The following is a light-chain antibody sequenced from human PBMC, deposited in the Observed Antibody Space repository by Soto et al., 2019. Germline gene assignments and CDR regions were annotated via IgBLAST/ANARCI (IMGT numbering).Light chain of an antibody. J-gene: IGKJ3*01. CDR2: RVS. CDR3: QQSYSTPRT. Sequence: DIQMTQSPSSLSASVGDRVTITCRASQTIFNYLNWYQQKPGKAPKLLIYRVSSLQSGVPSRFSGSGSGTDFTLTISSLQPEDFATYYCQQSYSTPRTFGPGTKVDIK. CDR1: QTIFNY. V-gene: IGKV1-39*01.